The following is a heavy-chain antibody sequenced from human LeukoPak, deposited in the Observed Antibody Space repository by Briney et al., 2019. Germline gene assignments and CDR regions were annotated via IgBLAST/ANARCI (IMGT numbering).Heavy chain of an antibody. CDR2: IRYDGSNK. D-gene: IGHD6-13*01. Sequence: GGSLRLSCAASGFIFSNYGMHWVRQAPGKGLEWVAFIRYDGSNKYYADSVKGRFTISRDNSKNTLYLQMNSLRAEDTAVYYCARQGSSSWYGWYFDLWGRGSLVTVSS. CDR3: ARQGSSSWYGWYFDL. V-gene: IGHV3-30*02. J-gene: IGHJ2*01. CDR1: GFIFSNYG.